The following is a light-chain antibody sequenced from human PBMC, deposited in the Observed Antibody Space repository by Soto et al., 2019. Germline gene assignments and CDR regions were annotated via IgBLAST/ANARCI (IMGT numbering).Light chain of an antibody. CDR2: GAS. V-gene: IGKV3-20*01. Sequence: EIVLTQSPGTLSLSPGDRATLSCRASQSVSSSYLAWYQQKPGQAPRLLIYGASSRATGIPDRFSGSGSGTAFTLTISRLEPEDFAVYYCQQYGRSPWTFGQGTKVEVK. CDR1: QSVSSSY. CDR3: QQYGRSPWT. J-gene: IGKJ1*01.